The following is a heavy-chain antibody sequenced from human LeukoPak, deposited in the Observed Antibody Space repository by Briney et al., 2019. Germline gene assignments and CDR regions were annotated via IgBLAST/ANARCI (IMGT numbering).Heavy chain of an antibody. CDR3: AGYSGSYPMDY. CDR1: GGTFSSYA. D-gene: IGHD1-26*01. V-gene: IGHV1-69*01. CDR2: IIPIFGTA. J-gene: IGHJ4*02. Sequence: ASVKVSCKASGGTFSSYAISWVRQAPGQGLEWMGGIIPIFGTADYAQKFQGRVTITADESTSTAYMELSSLRSEDTAVYYSAGYSGSYPMDYWGQGTLVTVSS.